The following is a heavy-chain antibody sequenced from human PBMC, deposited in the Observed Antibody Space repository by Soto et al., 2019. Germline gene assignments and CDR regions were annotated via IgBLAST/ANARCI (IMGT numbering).Heavy chain of an antibody. J-gene: IGHJ4*02. CDR1: GYSFASYW. CDR2: IAPSDSYT. Sequence: PGESLKISCKGAGYSFASYWISWVRQMPEKGLERMGRIAPSDSYTNYSPSFQGHATISADKSISTAYLQWSSLKASDTAMYYCGRVTSYCRSSSCYAMDYWGQGTPVTVSS. CDR3: GRVTSYCRSSSCYAMDY. V-gene: IGHV5-10-1*01. D-gene: IGHD2-2*01.